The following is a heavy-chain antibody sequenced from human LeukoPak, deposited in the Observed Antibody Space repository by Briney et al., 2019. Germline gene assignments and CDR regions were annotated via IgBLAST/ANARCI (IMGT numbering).Heavy chain of an antibody. CDR1: TFTFSTYW. V-gene: IGHV3-7*01. J-gene: IGHJ4*02. Sequence: QSGGSLRLSCAASTFTFSTYWMTWVRQAPGKGPEFVANINQDGSVKNYVDSVKDRFTISRDNAKNSLYLQMNSLRADDTAVYCCASDPGFSRFDYWDQGTLVTVSS. D-gene: IGHD3-3*02. CDR2: INQDGSVK. CDR3: ASDPGFSRFDY.